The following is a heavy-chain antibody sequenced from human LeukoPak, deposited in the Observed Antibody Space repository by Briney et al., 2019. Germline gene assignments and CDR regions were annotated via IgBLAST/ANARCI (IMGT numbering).Heavy chain of an antibody. Sequence: GRSLRLSCAASGFTFSSYAMHWVRQAPGKGLEWVAAISYDGSNKYYADSVKGRFTISRDNSKNTLYLQMNSLRAEDTAVYYCASDNSSSWFYYYYGMDVWGQGTTVTVSS. V-gene: IGHV3-30-3*01. CDR1: GFTFSSYA. D-gene: IGHD6-13*01. CDR2: ISYDGSNK. CDR3: ASDNSSSWFYYYYGMDV. J-gene: IGHJ6*02.